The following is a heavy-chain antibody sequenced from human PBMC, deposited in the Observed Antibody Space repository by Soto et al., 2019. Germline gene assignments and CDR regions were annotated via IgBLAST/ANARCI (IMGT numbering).Heavy chain of an antibody. D-gene: IGHD3-16*01. J-gene: IGHJ6*02. CDR2: ISSSGSTI. Sequence: QVQLVESGGGLVKPGGSLRLSCAASGFTFSDYYMSWIRQAPGKGLEWVSYISSSGSTIYYADSVKGRFTISRDNAKNSLYLQMNSLRAEDTAVYYCATPGGNANASNYYYYYGMDVWGQGTTVTVSS. V-gene: IGHV3-11*01. CDR3: ATPGGNANASNYYYYYGMDV. CDR1: GFTFSDYY.